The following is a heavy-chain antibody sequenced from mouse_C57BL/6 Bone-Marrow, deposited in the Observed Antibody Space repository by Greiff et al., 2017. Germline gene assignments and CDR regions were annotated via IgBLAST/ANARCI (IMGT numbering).Heavy chain of an antibody. J-gene: IGHJ3*01. CDR2: INPYNGGT. Sequence: VQLQQSGPVLVKPGASVKMSCKASGYTFTDYSMNWVKQSHGKSLEWIGVINPYNGGTSYNQRFKGKATLNVDKSSSTAYMELNSLTSEDSAVYYSARGRRKSKTWFAYWGKGTRVTVSA. CDR1: GYTFTDYS. V-gene: IGHV1-19*01. D-gene: IGHD2-5*01. CDR3: ARGRRKSKTWFAY.